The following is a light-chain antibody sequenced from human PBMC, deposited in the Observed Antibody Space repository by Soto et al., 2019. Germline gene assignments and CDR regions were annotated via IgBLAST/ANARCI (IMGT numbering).Light chain of an antibody. CDR2: GAS. CDR1: QSVSSN. Sequence: EIVMTQSPATLSVSPGERATLSCRASQSVSSNLAWYQQKPGQAPRLLIYGASTRATGIPARFSGSGAGTAFPLTIISLQSEDFAVYYCQQYNNWPPYTFGPGTKLEIK. CDR3: QQYNNWPPYT. J-gene: IGKJ2*01. V-gene: IGKV3-15*01.